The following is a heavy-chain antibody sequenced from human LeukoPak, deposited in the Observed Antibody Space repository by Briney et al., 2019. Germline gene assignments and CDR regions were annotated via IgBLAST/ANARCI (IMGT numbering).Heavy chain of an antibody. D-gene: IGHD1-20*01. V-gene: IGHV1-69*01. Sequence: AASVKVSCKASGGTFSSYAISWVRQAPGQGLEWMGGIFPIFGTANYAQKFQGRVTITADESTSTAYMELSSLRSEDTAVYYCARAYREYNWNDNQWSPFDYWGQGTLVTVSS. CDR1: GGTFSSYA. CDR3: ARAYREYNWNDNQWSPFDY. CDR2: IFPIFGTA. J-gene: IGHJ4*02.